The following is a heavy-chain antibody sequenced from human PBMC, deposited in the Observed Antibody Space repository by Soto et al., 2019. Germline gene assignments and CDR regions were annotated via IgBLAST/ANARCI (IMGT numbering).Heavy chain of an antibody. Sequence: PGGSLRLSCAASGITFRNYGMHWVRQAPGKGLEWVAVISHDGSDKYYADSMKGRFIISRDNSENTLFLNMNSLKPEDTAVYYCAKENQHLVHDYWGQGTLVTVSS. CDR2: ISHDGSDK. J-gene: IGHJ4*02. V-gene: IGHV3-30*18. CDR3: AKENQHLVHDY. D-gene: IGHD6-13*01. CDR1: GITFRNYG.